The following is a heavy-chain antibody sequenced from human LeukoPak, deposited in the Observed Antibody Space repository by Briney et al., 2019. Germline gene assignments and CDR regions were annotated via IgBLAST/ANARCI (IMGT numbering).Heavy chain of an antibody. Sequence: GGSLRLSCAASGFTFSSYSMNWVRQAPGKGLEWVSSISSSSSYIYYADSVKGRFTISRDNAKNSLYLQMNSLRAEDTAVYYCAHPWGAGAFDIWGQGTMVTVSP. J-gene: IGHJ3*02. CDR1: GFTFSSYS. V-gene: IGHV3-21*01. D-gene: IGHD7-27*01. CDR2: ISSSSSYI. CDR3: AHPWGAGAFDI.